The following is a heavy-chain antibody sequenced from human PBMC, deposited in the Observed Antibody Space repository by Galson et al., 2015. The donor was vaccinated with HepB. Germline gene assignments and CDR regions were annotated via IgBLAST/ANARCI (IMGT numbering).Heavy chain of an antibody. V-gene: IGHV5-51*01. CDR1: GYIFTSKW. Sequence: QSGAEVKKPGESLKISCKGSGYIFTSKWIGWVRQMPGKGLEWMGIIYPGDSDTRYSPAFRDQVIISVDKSISTAHLQWSSLKASDTAMYYCARFGGQAARQGDYWGQGTLVTVSS. CDR2: IYPGDSDT. J-gene: IGHJ4*02. CDR3: ARFGGQAARQGDY. D-gene: IGHD3-16*01.